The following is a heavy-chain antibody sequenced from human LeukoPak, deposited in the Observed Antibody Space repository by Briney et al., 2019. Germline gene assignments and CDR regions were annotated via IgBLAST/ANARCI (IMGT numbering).Heavy chain of an antibody. Sequence: GGSLRLSCAASGFTFSSYAMSWVRQAPGKGLEWVAVISYDGSNKYYADSVKGRFTISRDNSKNTLYLQMNSLRAEDTAVYHCAKGSSYGFAEYFQHWGQGTLVTVSS. D-gene: IGHD5-18*01. CDR3: AKGSSYGFAEYFQH. CDR1: GFTFSSYA. CDR2: ISYDGSNK. J-gene: IGHJ1*01. V-gene: IGHV3-30*18.